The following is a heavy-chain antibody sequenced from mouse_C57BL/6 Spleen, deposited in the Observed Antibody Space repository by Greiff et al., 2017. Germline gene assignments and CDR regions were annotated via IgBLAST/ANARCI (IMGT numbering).Heavy chain of an antibody. V-gene: IGHV1-26*01. J-gene: IGHJ4*01. Sequence: VQLQQSGPELVKPGASVKISCKASGYTFTDYYMNWVKQSHGKSLEWIGDINPNNGGTSYNQKFKGKATLTVDKSSSTAYMELRSLTSEDSAVYYCARGLHPMDYWGQGTSVTVSS. CDR3: ARGLHPMDY. CDR1: GYTFTDYY. D-gene: IGHD2-4*01. CDR2: INPNNGGT.